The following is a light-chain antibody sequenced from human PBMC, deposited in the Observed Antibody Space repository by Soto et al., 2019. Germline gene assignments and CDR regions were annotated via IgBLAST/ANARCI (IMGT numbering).Light chain of an antibody. J-gene: IGLJ1*01. CDR2: EVS. V-gene: IGLV2-14*01. CDR3: SSYTSSSTYV. CDR1: SSDVGGYIY. Sequence: QSALTQPASVSGSPGQSITISCTGTSSDVGGYIYVSWYQQHPGKAPKLIIFEVSNRPSGVSNRFSGSKSGNTASLTISGLQAEDEADYYCSSYTSSSTYVFGTGTKLTGL.